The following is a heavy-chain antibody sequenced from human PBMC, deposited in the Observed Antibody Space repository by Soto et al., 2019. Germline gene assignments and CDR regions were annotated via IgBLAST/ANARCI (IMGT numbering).Heavy chain of an antibody. Sequence: QVQLLQSGAEVKKPGASVKVSCKASGYTFTNYGITWVRQAPGQGLEWMGWISAYNGNTHYTQRLQGRVTMTTDTSTSTAYMELRGLRSADTAVYYFARVRRLVGYFYYYMDVWGKGTTVTVSS. CDR1: GYTFTNYG. J-gene: IGHJ6*03. V-gene: IGHV1-18*01. D-gene: IGHD6-6*01. CDR3: ARVRRLVGYFYYYMDV. CDR2: ISAYNGNT.